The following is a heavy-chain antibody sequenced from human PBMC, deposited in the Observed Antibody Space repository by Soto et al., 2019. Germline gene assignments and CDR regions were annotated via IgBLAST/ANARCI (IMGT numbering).Heavy chain of an antibody. V-gene: IGHV1-2*04. CDR2: INPNSGGT. CDR3: ARILGGYGDYAFDI. J-gene: IGHJ3*02. Sequence: ASVKVSCKASGYTFTGYYMHWVRQAPGQGLEWMGWINPNSGGTNYAQRFQGWVTMTRDTSISTAYMELSRLRSDDTTVYYCARILGGYGDYAFDIWGQGTMVTVSS. D-gene: IGHD4-17*01. CDR1: GYTFTGYY.